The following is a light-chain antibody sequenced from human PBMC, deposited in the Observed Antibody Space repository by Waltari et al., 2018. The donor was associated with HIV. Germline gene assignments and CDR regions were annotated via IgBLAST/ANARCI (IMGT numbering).Light chain of an antibody. V-gene: IGLV3-19*01. Sequence: SELTQDPAVSVALGQTVRLPCQGDCLRRSYARRYQQQPGQAPVLVKYGKNNRPSGIPDRFSGSSSGNTASLTITGAQAEDEADYYCNSRDSSGNHHVFGTGTKVTVL. CDR1: CLRRSY. CDR2: GKN. J-gene: IGLJ1*01. CDR3: NSRDSSGNHHV.